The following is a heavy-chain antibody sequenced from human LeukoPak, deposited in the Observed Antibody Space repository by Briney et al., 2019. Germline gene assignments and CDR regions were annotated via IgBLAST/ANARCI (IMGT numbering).Heavy chain of an antibody. CDR3: ASTVSYYFDY. CDR1: GGSFSGYY. J-gene: IGHJ4*02. CDR2: INHSGST. Sequence: KSSETLSLTCAVYGGSFSGYYWSWIRQPPGKGLEWIGEINHSGSTNYNPSLKSRVTISVDTSKNQFSLKLSSVTAADTAVYYCASTVSYYFDYWGQGTLVTVSS. D-gene: IGHD4-17*01. V-gene: IGHV4-34*01.